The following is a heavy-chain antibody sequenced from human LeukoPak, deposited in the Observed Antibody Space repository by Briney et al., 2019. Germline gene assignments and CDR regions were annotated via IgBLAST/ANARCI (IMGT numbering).Heavy chain of an antibody. D-gene: IGHD3-3*01. V-gene: IGHV1-18*01. CDR3: AGSNYDFWSLNDRYYYGMDV. CDR2: ISAYNGNT. J-gene: IGHJ6*02. Sequence: WASVKVSCKASGYTFTSYGISWVRQAPGQGLEWMGRISAYNGNTNYAQKLQGRVTMTTDTSTSTAYMELRSLRSDDTAVYYCAGSNYDFWSLNDRYYYGMDVWGQGTTVTVSS. CDR1: GYTFTSYG.